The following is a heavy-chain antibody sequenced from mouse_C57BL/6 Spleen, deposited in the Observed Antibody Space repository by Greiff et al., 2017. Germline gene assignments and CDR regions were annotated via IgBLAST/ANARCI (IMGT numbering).Heavy chain of an antibody. J-gene: IGHJ2*01. V-gene: IGHV1-69*01. Sequence: QVQLQQPGAELVMPGASVKLSCKASGYTFTSYWMHWVKQRPGQGLEWIGEIDPSDSYTNYNQKCKGKSTLTVDKSSSTAYMQLSSLTSEDSAVYYCARGAYFDYWGQGTTLTVSS. CDR2: IDPSDSYT. CDR1: GYTFTSYW. CDR3: ARGAYFDY.